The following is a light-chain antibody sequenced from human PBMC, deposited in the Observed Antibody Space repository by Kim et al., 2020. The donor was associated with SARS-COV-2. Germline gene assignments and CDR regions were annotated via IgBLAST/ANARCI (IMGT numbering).Light chain of an antibody. Sequence: LTQPPSVSKGLRQTATLTCTGDSNNVGHQGAAWLQQHQGHPPKLLSYRNNNRPSGISERLSASRSGNSASLTITGLQPEDEADDYCSAWDNSLSAWVFGGGTQLTVL. V-gene: IGLV10-54*01. CDR1: SNNVGHQG. J-gene: IGLJ3*02. CDR3: SAWDNSLSAWV. CDR2: RNN.